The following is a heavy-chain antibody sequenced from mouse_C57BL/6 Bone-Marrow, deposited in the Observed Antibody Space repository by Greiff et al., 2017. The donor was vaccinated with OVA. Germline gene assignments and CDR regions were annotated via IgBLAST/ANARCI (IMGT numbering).Heavy chain of an antibody. CDR3: TYYYGNSWLAY. D-gene: IGHD2-1*01. CDR1: GYTFTSYW. V-gene: IGHV1-5*01. J-gene: IGHJ3*01. Sequence: VQLQQSGTVLARPGASVKMSCKTSGYTFTSYWMHWVKQRPGQGLEWIGAIYPGNSDTSYNQKFKGKANLTAVTSASTAYMELSSLTNEDSAVYDCTYYYGNSWLAYWGQGTLVTVSA. CDR2: IYPGNSDT.